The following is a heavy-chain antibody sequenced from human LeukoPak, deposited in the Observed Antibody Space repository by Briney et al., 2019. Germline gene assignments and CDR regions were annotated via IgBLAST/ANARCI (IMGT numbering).Heavy chain of an antibody. V-gene: IGHV4-34*01. CDR2: INHSGST. CDR3: ARIWGGPFDY. D-gene: IGHD7-27*01. CDR1: GGSFSGYY. Sequence: SETLSLTCAVYGGSFSGYYWSWIRQPPGKGLEWIGEINHSGSTNYNPSLKSRVTISVDTSKNQFSLKLSSMTAADTAVYYCARIWGGPFDYWGQGTLVTVSS. J-gene: IGHJ4*02.